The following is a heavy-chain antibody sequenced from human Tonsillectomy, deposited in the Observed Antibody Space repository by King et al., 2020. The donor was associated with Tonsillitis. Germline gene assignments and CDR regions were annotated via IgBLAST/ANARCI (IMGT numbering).Heavy chain of an antibody. J-gene: IGHJ4*02. CDR2: INHSGST. D-gene: IGHD3-22*01. CDR1: GGSFSGYY. Sequence: VQLQQWGAGLLKPSETPSLTCAVYGGSFSGYYWSWIRQPPGKGLEWIGEINHSGSTNYNPSLKSRVTISVDTSKNQFSLKLSSVTAADTAVYYCARGGDSMIVVAFDYWGQGTLVTVSS. V-gene: IGHV4-34*01. CDR3: ARGGDSMIVVAFDY.